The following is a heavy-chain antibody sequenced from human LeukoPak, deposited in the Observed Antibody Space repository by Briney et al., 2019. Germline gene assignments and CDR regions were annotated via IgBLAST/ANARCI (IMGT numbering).Heavy chain of an antibody. V-gene: IGHV1-2*02. Sequence: ASVKVSCKASRYTFTGYYMHWLRQTPGQGFDWVGWINPNSSGTNYAQKFQGRVTVTRDTSISTCYMELSRLRSDDTAVYYCALAVAGTGAFDIWGQGTMVTVSS. J-gene: IGHJ3*02. CDR1: RYTFTGYY. CDR3: ALAVAGTGAFDI. D-gene: IGHD6-19*01. CDR2: INPNSSGT.